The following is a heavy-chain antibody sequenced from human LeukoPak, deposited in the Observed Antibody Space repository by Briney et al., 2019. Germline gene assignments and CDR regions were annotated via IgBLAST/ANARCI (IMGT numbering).Heavy chain of an antibody. CDR3: ARDSGSGWYRKFDF. CDR1: GFTFSSYA. V-gene: IGHV3-30*14. D-gene: IGHD6-19*01. CDR2: ISYDGSNK. Sequence: QSGGSLRLSCAASGFTFSSYAMHWVRQAPGKGLEWVAVISYDGSNKYYADSVKGRFTISRDNSKNTLYFQMNSLRAEDTAVYYCARDSGSGWYRKFDFWGQGTLVTVSS. J-gene: IGHJ4*02.